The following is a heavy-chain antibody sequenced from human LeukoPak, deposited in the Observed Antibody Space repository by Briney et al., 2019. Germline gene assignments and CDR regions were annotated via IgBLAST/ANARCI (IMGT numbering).Heavy chain of an antibody. CDR2: IYYSGST. CDR1: GGSISSYY. J-gene: IGHJ4*02. CDR3: ARHVGRIAAAPFDY. Sequence: SETLSLTCTASGGSISSYYWSWIRQPPGKGLEWIGYIYYSGSTNYNPSLKSRVTISVDTSKNQFSLKLSSVTAADTAVYYCARHVGRIAAAPFDYWGQGTLVTVSS. V-gene: IGHV4-59*08. D-gene: IGHD6-13*01.